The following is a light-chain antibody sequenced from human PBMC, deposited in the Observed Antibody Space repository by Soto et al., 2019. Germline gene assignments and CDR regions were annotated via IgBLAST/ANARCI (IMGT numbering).Light chain of an antibody. Sequence: DIQMTQSPSTLSGSVGDRVTITSRASQTISSWLAWYQHKPGKAPKLLIYKASTLKSGVPSRFSGSGSGTKFTLTISSLQPDDFATYYCQHYNSYSEAFGQGTKVEVK. V-gene: IGKV1-5*03. CDR1: QTISSW. J-gene: IGKJ1*01. CDR2: KAS. CDR3: QHYNSYSEA.